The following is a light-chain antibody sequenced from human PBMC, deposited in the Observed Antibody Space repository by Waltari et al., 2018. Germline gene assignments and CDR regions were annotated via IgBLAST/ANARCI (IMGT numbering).Light chain of an antibody. CDR2: DTS. CDR3: QQRSNWPPT. J-gene: IGKJ1*01. V-gene: IGKV3-11*01. CDR1: QSVSNM. Sequence: EIVLTQSPGTLSLSPGERATLSCRASQSVSNMLAWYQQKPGQAPRLLIYDTSNRATGIPARFSGSGSGTDFTQTISSLEPEDFAVYYCQQRSNWPPTFGQGTKVEI.